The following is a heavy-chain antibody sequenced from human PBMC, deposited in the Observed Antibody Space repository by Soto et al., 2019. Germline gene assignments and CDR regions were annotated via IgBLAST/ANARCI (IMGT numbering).Heavy chain of an antibody. CDR2: IYYSGTT. J-gene: IGHJ6*02. CDR3: ARGHYYYGMDV. V-gene: IGHV4-30-2*01. Sequence: PSETLSLTCTVSNGSVSSGTYSWSWVRQPPGKGLEWIGYIYYSGTTYYTPFLKSRLTTSMDRANDHFSLNLTSVTAADTAVYFCARGHYYYGMDVWGQGITVTVSS. CDR1: NGSVSSGTYS.